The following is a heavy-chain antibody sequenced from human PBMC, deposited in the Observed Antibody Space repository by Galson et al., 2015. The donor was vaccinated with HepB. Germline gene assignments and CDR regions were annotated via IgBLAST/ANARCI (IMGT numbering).Heavy chain of an antibody. Sequence: SLRLSCAASGFTFSSYAMSWVRQAPGKGLEWVSAISGSGGSTYYADSVKGRFTISRDNSKNTLYLQMNSLRAEDTAVYYCAVSRAAATYSVDYWGQGTLVTVSS. V-gene: IGHV3-23*01. CDR3: AVSRAAATYSVDY. J-gene: IGHJ4*02. D-gene: IGHD2-2*01. CDR1: GFTFSSYA. CDR2: ISGSGGST.